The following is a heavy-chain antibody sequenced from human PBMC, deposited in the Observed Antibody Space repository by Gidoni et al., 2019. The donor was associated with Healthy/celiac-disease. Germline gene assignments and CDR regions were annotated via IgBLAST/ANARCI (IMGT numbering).Heavy chain of an antibody. CDR2: IVGSGGST. CDR3: ASPKGGFGEYYFDY. J-gene: IGHJ4*02. V-gene: IGHV3-23*01. Sequence: EVQLLESGGGLVQPGGSLRLSCAASGFPFSSYAMSWVRPAPGKGLEGFSAIVGSGGSTYYADSVKGRFTISRDNSKNTLYLQMNSLRAEDTAVYYCASPKGGFGEYYFDYWGQGTLVTVSS. D-gene: IGHD3-10*01. CDR1: GFPFSSYA.